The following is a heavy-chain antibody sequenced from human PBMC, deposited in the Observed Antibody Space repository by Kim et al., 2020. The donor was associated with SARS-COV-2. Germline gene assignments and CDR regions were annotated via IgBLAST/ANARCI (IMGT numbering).Heavy chain of an antibody. Sequence: SVKVSCKASGGTFSSYAISWVRQAPGQGLEWMGRIIPILGIANYAQKFQGRVTITADKSTSTAYMELSSLRSEDTAVYYCARAHRDFYYYYGMDVWGQGTTVTVSS. J-gene: IGHJ6*02. CDR3: ARAHRDFYYYYGMDV. CDR1: GGTFSSYA. CDR2: IIPILGIA. V-gene: IGHV1-69*04.